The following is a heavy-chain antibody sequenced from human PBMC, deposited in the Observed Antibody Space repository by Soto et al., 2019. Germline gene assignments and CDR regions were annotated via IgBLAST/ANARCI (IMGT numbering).Heavy chain of an antibody. CDR2: ISAYNGNT. J-gene: IGHJ6*03. CDR3: ARFLCSGGRCYSGEVAYYYYYMDV. V-gene: IGHV1-18*01. CDR1: GYTFTSYG. Sequence: ASVKVSCKASGYTFTSYGISWVRQAPGQGLEWMGWISAYNGNTNYAQKLQGRVTMTTDTSTSTAYMELRSLRSDDTAVYYCARFLCSGGRCYSGEVAYYYYYMDVWGKGTTVTVSS. D-gene: IGHD2-15*01.